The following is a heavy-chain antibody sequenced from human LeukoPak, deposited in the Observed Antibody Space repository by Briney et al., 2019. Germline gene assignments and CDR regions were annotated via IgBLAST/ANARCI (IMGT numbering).Heavy chain of an antibody. J-gene: IGHJ4*02. Sequence: GGSLRLSCAASGFTVSSNYMTWVRQAPGKGLDWVSITYSGGTTYHADSVKGRFTISRDNSKNTLYLQMNSLRAEDTAVYYCARATLGRDGFDYRGQGILVTVSS. CDR2: TYSGGTT. CDR1: GFTVSSNY. CDR3: ARATLGRDGFDY. V-gene: IGHV3-53*01.